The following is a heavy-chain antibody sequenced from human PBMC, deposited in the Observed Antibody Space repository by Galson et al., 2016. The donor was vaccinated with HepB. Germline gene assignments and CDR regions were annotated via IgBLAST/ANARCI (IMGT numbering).Heavy chain of an antibody. CDR2: INSASGDS. D-gene: IGHD3-9*01. Sequence: SVKVSCKVSGSTFHNYAFHWLRQAPGQRPEWMGWINSASGDSRVSQALQGRLTLTRDTSATTVFMELRSLAPGDTAVYYCASYSDRLQHWLAYWGQGTLVTVSS. CDR3: ASYSDRLQHWLAY. V-gene: IGHV1-3*01. CDR1: GSTFHNYA. J-gene: IGHJ4*02.